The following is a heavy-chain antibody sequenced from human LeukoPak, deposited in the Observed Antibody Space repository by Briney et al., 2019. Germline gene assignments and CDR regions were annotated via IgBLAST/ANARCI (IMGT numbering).Heavy chain of an antibody. CDR1: GYTFTSHR. CDR3: AKAPRNSSTMLDY. J-gene: IGHJ4*02. Sequence: AASVKVSCTASGYTFTSHRIQWVRQAPGQGLEWLGLINPSDGSIAYAHRFQGRVTMTRDTSTSIVYMDLSSLRSEDTAVYYCAKAPRNSSTMLDYWGQGTLLTVSS. D-gene: IGHD6-13*01. V-gene: IGHV1-46*01. CDR2: INPSDGSI.